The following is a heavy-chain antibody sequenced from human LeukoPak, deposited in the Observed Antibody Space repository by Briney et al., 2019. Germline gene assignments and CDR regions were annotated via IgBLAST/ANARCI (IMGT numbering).Heavy chain of an antibody. D-gene: IGHD6-25*01. V-gene: IGHV1-8*01. J-gene: IGHJ4*02. Sequence: ASVKVSCKASGYTFTSYDINWVRQATGQGLEWMGWMNPNSGNTGYAQKFQGRVTMARNTSISTAYMELSSLRSEDTAVYYCATSQGLPYNFDYWGQGSLVTVSS. CDR2: MNPNSGNT. CDR3: ATSQGLPYNFDY. CDR1: GYTFTSYD.